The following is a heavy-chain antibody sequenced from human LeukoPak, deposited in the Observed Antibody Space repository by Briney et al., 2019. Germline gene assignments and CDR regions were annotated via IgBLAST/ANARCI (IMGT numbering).Heavy chain of an antibody. J-gene: IGHJ6*03. V-gene: IGHV4-4*07. Sequence: SETLSLTCTVSGGSISSYYWSWIRQPAGKGLEWIGRIYTSGSTNYNPSLKSRVTMSVDTSKNQFSLKLSSVTAADTAVYYCARVGRDRDYYYYMDVWGKGTTVTVSS. CDR3: ARVGRDRDYYYYMDV. CDR2: IYTSGST. CDR1: GGSISSYY.